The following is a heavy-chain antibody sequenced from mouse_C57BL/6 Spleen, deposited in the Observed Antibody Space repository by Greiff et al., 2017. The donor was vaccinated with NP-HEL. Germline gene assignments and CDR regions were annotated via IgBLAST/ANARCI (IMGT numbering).Heavy chain of an antibody. J-gene: IGHJ3*01. CDR1: GYTFTSYW. V-gene: IGHV1-55*01. D-gene: IGHD2-1*01. CDR3: AKGGLDGNPFAY. Sequence: QVQLQQPGAELVKPGASVKMSCKASGYTFTSYWITWVKQRPGQGLEWIGDIYPGSGSTNYNEKFKSKATLTVDTSSSTAYMQLSSLTSEDSAVYYCAKGGLDGNPFAYWGQGTLVTVSA. CDR2: IYPGSGST.